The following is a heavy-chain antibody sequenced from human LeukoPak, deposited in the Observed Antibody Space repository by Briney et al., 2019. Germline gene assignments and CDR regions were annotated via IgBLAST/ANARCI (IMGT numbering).Heavy chain of an antibody. CDR2: IYYSGST. D-gene: IGHD3-10*01. Sequence: SETLSLTCTVSGGSISSSSYYWGWIRQPPGKGLEWIGSIYYSGSTYYNPSLKSRVTISVDTSKNQFSLKLSSVTAADTAVYYCARARIIMVRGVIIDNWFDPWGQGTLVTVSS. CDR1: GGSISSSSYY. J-gene: IGHJ5*02. CDR3: ARARIIMVRGVIIDNWFDP. V-gene: IGHV4-39*07.